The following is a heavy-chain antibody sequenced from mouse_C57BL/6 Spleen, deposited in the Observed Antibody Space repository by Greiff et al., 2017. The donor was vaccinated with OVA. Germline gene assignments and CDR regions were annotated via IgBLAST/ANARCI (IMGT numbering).Heavy chain of an antibody. CDR1: GYTFTDYE. V-gene: IGHV1-15*01. J-gene: IGHJ1*03. CDR3: TRRRDWYFDV. CDR2: IDPETGGT. Sequence: QVQLKQSGAELVRPGASVTLSCKASGYTFTDYEMHWVKQTPVHGLEWIGAIDPETGGTAYNQKFKGKAILTADKSSSTAYMELRSLTSEDSAVYYCTRRRDWYFDVWGTGTTVTVSS.